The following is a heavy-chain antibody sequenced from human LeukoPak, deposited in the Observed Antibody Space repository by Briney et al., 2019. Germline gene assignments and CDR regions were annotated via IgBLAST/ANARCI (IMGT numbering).Heavy chain of an antibody. V-gene: IGHV3-7*03. CDR2: IKQDASEI. CDR1: GFTFSTYA. CDR3: VRAMDV. Sequence: PGGSLRLSCAASGFTFSTYAMSWVRQAPGKGLEWVANIKQDASEIYYVDSVKGRFTISRDNAKNSLYLQMNSLRAEDSAVYYCVRAMDVWGQGTTVTVSS. J-gene: IGHJ6*02.